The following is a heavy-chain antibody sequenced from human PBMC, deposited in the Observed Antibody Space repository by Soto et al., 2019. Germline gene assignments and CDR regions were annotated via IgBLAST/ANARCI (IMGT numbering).Heavy chain of an antibody. V-gene: IGHV1-3*01. CDR3: ARDRGDYVTENWFDP. D-gene: IGHD4-17*01. CDR1: GYTFTSYA. Sequence: ASVKVSCKASGYTFTSYAMHWVRQAPGQRLEWMGWINAGNGNTKYSQKFQGRVTITRDTSASTAYMELSSLRSEDTAVYYCARDRGDYVTENWFDPWGQGTLVTVSS. CDR2: INAGNGNT. J-gene: IGHJ5*02.